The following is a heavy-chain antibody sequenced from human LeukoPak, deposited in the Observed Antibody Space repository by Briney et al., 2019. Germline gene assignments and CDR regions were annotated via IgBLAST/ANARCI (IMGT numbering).Heavy chain of an antibody. V-gene: IGHV3-48*03. CDR3: ARRFDS. CDR2: ISKSGTEI. Sequence: GGSLRLSCAVSGFSLSDYEMHWVRQAPGKGLECVSYISKSGTEIYYADSVKGRFTISRDSAKSSLYLQMNSLREDDTAIYYCARRFDSWGQGTLVTVSS. CDR1: GFSLSDYE. J-gene: IGHJ4*02.